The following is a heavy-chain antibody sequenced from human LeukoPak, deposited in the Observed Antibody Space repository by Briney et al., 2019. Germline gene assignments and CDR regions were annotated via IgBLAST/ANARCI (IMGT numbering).Heavy chain of an antibody. V-gene: IGHV4-59*01. CDR2: IYYSGST. J-gene: IGHJ3*02. CDR3: AKDASGSYYDFWGGYLDACDI. CDR1: GGSISDYY. D-gene: IGHD3-3*01. Sequence: PSETLSLTCTFSGGSISDYYWGWIRQPPGKGLEWIGYIYYSGSTNYNPSLKSRVTISVDTSKNQFSLKLSSVTAADTAVYYCAKDASGSYYDFWGGYLDACDIWRQGPRVTVPS.